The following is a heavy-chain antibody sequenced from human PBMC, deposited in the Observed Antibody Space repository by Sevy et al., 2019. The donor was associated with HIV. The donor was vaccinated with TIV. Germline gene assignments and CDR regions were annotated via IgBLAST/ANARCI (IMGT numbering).Heavy chain of an antibody. D-gene: IGHD3-22*01. CDR3: ARGATYRYYYDSSGYLFDY. V-gene: IGHV1-46*01. Sequence: ASVKVSCKASGYTFTSYYMHWVRQAPGQGLEWMGIINPSGGSTSYAQKFQGRVTMTRDTSTSTVYMELSSLRSEDTAVYCCARGATYRYYYDSSGYLFDYWGQGTLVTVSS. CDR2: INPSGGST. CDR1: GYTFTSYY. J-gene: IGHJ4*02.